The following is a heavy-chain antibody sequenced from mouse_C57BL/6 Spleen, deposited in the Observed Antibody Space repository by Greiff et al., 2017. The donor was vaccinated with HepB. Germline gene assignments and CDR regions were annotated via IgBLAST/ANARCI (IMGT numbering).Heavy chain of an antibody. Sequence: EVQGVESGGGLVQPQGSLKLSCAASGFTFNTYAMHWVRQAPGKGLEWVARIRSKSSNYATYYADSVKDRFTISRDDSQSMLYLQMNNLKTEDTAMYYCVREGPLDGYYGDYAMDYWGQGTSVTVSS. CDR2: IRSKSSNYAT. CDR1: GFTFNTYA. V-gene: IGHV10-3*01. D-gene: IGHD2-3*01. J-gene: IGHJ4*01. CDR3: VREGPLDGYYGDYAMDY.